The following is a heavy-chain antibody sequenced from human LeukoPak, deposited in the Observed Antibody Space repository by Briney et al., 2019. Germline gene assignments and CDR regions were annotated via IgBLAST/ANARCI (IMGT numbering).Heavy chain of an antibody. D-gene: IGHD7-27*01. CDR1: GYTFTGYY. Sequence: ASVKVSFKASGYTFTGYYMHWVRQAPGQGLEWMGWINPNSGGTNYAQKFQGRVTMTRDTSISTAYMELSRLRSDDTAVYYCARDDNWGPNWFDPWGQGTLVTVSS. CDR3: ARDDNWGPNWFDP. J-gene: IGHJ5*02. CDR2: INPNSGGT. V-gene: IGHV1-2*02.